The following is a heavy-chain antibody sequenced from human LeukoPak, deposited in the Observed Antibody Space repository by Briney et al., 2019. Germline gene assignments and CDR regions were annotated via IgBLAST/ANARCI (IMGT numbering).Heavy chain of an antibody. Sequence: GGSLRLSCAASGFTFSTYEMNWVRQAPGKGLEWVSYISSSSSTIYYADSVKGRFTISRDNAKNSLYLQMNSLRAEDTAVYYCARLWLGGIFDYWGQGTLVTVSS. CDR3: ARLWLGGIFDY. CDR1: GFTFSTYE. D-gene: IGHD3-10*01. CDR2: ISSSSSTI. J-gene: IGHJ4*02. V-gene: IGHV3-48*01.